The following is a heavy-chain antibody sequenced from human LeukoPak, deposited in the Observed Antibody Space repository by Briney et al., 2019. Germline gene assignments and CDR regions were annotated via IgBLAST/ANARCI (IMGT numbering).Heavy chain of an antibody. V-gene: IGHV5-51*01. Sequence: HGESLKISCEASGYNFPNYWIAWVRQMPGKGPEWMGIIYPGDSDTSYSPSFQGRVPLSADKSINPAYLQWSGLNASDTAMYYCARHKGVAGPRLNYFYYGLDVWGQGTTVTVSS. CDR2: IYPGDSDT. J-gene: IGHJ6*02. CDR3: ARHKGVAGPRLNYFYYGLDV. D-gene: IGHD6-19*01. CDR1: GYNFPNYW.